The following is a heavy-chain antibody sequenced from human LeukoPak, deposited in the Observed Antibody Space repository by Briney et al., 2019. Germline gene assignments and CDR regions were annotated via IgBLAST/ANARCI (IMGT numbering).Heavy chain of an antibody. V-gene: IGHV1-69*02. CDR3: ASDLRLGELSLNYFDY. Sequence: GASVKVSCKASGGTFSSYTISWVRQAPGQGLEWMGRIIPILGIANYAQKFQGRVTITADKSTSTAYMELSSLRSEDTAVYYCASDLRLGELSLNYFDYWGQGTLVTVSS. J-gene: IGHJ4*02. D-gene: IGHD3-16*02. CDR2: IIPILGIA. CDR1: GGTFSSYT.